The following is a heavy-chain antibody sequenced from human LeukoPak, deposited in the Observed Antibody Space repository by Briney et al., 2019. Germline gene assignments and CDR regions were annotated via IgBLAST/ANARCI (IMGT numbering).Heavy chain of an antibody. D-gene: IGHD2-2*01. Sequence: SETLSLTCTVSGDSISSYYWSWLRQPPGKGLEWIGYIYNSGRTNYNPSLKSRVTISVDTSKNQFSLRLRSVTAADTAVYYCARGHSNCSPTSCYFPSDYWGQGTLVTVSS. J-gene: IGHJ4*02. CDR3: ARGHSNCSPTSCYFPSDY. CDR2: IYNSGRT. V-gene: IGHV4-59*01. CDR1: GDSISSYY.